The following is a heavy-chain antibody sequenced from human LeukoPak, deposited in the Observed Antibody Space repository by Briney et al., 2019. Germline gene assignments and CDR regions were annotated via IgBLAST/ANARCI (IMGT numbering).Heavy chain of an antibody. CDR1: GFTFSSYG. Sequence: GGSLRLSCAASGFTFSSYGMHWVRQAPGKGLEWVAVISYDGSNKYYADSVKGRFTISRDNSKNTLYLQMNSLRAEDTAVYYCAKGITMVRGVMRDAFDIWGQGTMVTVSS. D-gene: IGHD3-10*01. V-gene: IGHV3-30*18. CDR2: ISYDGSNK. CDR3: AKGITMVRGVMRDAFDI. J-gene: IGHJ3*02.